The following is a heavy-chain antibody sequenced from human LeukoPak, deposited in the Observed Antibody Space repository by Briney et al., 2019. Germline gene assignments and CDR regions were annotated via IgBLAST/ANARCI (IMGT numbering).Heavy chain of an antibody. D-gene: IGHD3-16*01. CDR3: ARDIRGNYFDS. CDR1: GFIFDDSL. Sequence: PGGSVTHSCVASGFIFDDSLMHWVRQAPGKGLEWISLISRDGSTPYYADSVKGRFTISRDNSKNSLFLQMNSLTPEDTAVYYCARDIRGNYFDSWGQGTLVTVSS. CDR2: ISRDGSTP. V-gene: IGHV3-43*01. J-gene: IGHJ4*02.